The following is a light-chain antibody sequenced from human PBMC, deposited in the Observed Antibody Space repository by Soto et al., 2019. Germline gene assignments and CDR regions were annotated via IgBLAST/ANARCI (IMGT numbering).Light chain of an antibody. CDR1: RSNVGTNL. J-gene: IGLJ1*01. Sequence: SVLTQPPSASGTPGQRVTISCPGRRSNVGTNLVNWYQQLPGTAPKLLIYAHIQRPSGVPDRFSGSTSGTSASLAISGLQSEDEADYYCAVWDDGLNGYVFGTGTKVTVL. CDR2: AHI. V-gene: IGLV1-44*01. CDR3: AVWDDGLNGYV.